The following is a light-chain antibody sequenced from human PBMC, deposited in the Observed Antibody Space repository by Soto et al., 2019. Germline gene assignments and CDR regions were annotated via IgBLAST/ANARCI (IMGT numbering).Light chain of an antibody. J-gene: IGKJ4*01. Sequence: DIQMTQSPSSLSASVGDRVTITCRASQGIAGSLAWYQQKPGKPPKLLIYAESTLQSGVPSRFSGSGSGTRGTLTISSLQPEDFATYYCLQVKSYPRTFGGGTKVDIK. V-gene: IGKV1-9*01. CDR2: AES. CDR1: QGIAGS. CDR3: LQVKSYPRT.